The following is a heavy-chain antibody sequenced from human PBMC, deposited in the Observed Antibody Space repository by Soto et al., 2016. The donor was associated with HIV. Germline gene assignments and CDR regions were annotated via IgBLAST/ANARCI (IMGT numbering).Heavy chain of an antibody. CDR1: GGTFNSYA. CDR2: IIPVYGVR. J-gene: IGHJ4*02. CDR3: ARDGGNYYDSSGFGY. Sequence: QVQLVRSGAEVKKPGSSVKVSCKASGGTFNSYAFSWVRQAPGQGLEWMGVIIPVYGVRNYAQKFQGRVTITADKSTSTTYMQLNSLRSEDTGVYYCARDGGNYYDSSGFGYWGQGTLVTVSS. D-gene: IGHD3-22*01. V-gene: IGHV1-69*10.